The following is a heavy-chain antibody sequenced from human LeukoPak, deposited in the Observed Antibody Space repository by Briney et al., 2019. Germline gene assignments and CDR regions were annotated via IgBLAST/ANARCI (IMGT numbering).Heavy chain of an antibody. CDR3: ARGLAPEFTVTTDWSYYYYYMDV. V-gene: IGHV4-39*07. D-gene: IGHD4-17*01. Sequence: PSETLSLTCTVSGCSISSSSYYWGWIRQPPGKGLEWIGSIYYSGSTYYNPSLKSRVSISVDTSKNQFSLKLSSVTAADTAVYYCARGLAPEFTVTTDWSYYYYYMDVWGKGTTVTISS. CDR1: GCSISSSSYY. CDR2: IYYSGST. J-gene: IGHJ6*03.